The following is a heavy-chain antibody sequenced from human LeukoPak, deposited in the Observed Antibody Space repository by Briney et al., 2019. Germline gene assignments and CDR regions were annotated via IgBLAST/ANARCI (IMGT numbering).Heavy chain of an antibody. CDR1: GYTFTGYY. CDR2: INSNSGGT. CDR3: ASSGMVHAQKGSSWYGGLDP. V-gene: IGHV1-2*02. D-gene: IGHD6-13*01. Sequence: ASVKVSCKASGYTFTGYYMHWVRQAPGQGLEWMGWINSNSGGTNYAQKFQGRVTMTRDTSISTAYMELSRLRSDDTAVYYCASSGMVHAQKGSSWYGGLDPWGQGTLVTVSS. J-gene: IGHJ5*02.